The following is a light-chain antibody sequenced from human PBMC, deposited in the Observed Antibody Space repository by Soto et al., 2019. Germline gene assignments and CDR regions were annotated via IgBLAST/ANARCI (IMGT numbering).Light chain of an antibody. CDR3: QQRSNWPRLT. CDR1: QSVSSY. Sequence: EIVLTQSPSTLSFSPVERATLSCRASQSVSSYLAWYQQKPGQAPRLLIYDASNRATGIPARFSGSGSGTDFTLTISSLEPEDFAVYYCQQRSNWPRLTFGGGTKVDIK. V-gene: IGKV3-11*01. J-gene: IGKJ4*01. CDR2: DAS.